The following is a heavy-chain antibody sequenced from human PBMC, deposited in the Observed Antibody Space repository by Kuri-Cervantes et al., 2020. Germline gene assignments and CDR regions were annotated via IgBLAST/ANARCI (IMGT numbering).Heavy chain of an antibody. D-gene: IGHD6-13*01. V-gene: IGHV4-34*01. J-gene: IGHJ4*02. CDR1: GGSFSGYY. CDR2: INHSGST. CDR3: ARRGIAAAAPFDY. Sequence: SQTLSLTCAVYGGSFSGYYWSWIRQPPGKGLEWIGVINHSGSTNYNPSLKSRVTISVDTSKNQFSLKLSSVTAADTAVYYCARRGIAAAAPFDYWGQGTLVTVSS.